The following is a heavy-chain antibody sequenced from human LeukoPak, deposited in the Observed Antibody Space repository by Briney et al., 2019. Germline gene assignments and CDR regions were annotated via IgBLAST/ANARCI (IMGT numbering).Heavy chain of an antibody. CDR1: GGSISSSSYY. CDR3: ARHVSPSIAAAAPGDDYYYYYMDV. V-gene: IGHV4-39*01. Sequence: SETLSLTCTVSGGSISSSSYYWGWIRQPPGKGLEWIGSIYYSGSTYYNPSLKSRVTISVDTSKNQFSLKLSSVTAADTAVYYCARHVSPSIAAAAPGDDYYYYYMDVWGKGTTVTVSS. CDR2: IYYSGST. D-gene: IGHD6-13*01. J-gene: IGHJ6*03.